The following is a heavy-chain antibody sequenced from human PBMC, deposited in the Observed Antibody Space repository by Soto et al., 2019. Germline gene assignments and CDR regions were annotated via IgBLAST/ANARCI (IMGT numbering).Heavy chain of an antibody. Sequence: SETLSLTCTVSGGSISSYYWSWIRQPPGKGLEWIGYIYYSGSTNYNPSLKSRVTISVDTSKNQFSLKLSSVTAADTAVYYCARSGLLWFGELLPYDYWGQGTLVTVSS. CDR2: IYYSGST. D-gene: IGHD3-10*01. CDR3: ARSGLLWFGELLPYDY. J-gene: IGHJ4*02. CDR1: GGSISSYY. V-gene: IGHV4-59*01.